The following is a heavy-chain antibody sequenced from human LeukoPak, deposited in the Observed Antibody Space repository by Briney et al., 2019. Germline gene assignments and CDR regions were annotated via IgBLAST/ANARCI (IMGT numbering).Heavy chain of an antibody. CDR1: GYTFTRYY. J-gene: IGHJ4*02. CDR3: ASSTQYYYDSSGQYYFDY. V-gene: IGHV1-2*06. Sequence: ASVKVSCKASGYTFTRYYMHWVRQAPGQGLEWMGRINPNSGGTNYAQKFQGRVTMTRDTSISTAYMELSRLRSDDTAVYYCASSTQYYYDSSGQYYFDYWGQGTLVTVSS. CDR2: INPNSGGT. D-gene: IGHD3-22*01.